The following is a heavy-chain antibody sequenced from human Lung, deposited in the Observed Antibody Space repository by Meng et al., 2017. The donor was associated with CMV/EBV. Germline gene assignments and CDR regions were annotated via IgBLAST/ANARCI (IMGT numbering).Heavy chain of an antibody. V-gene: IGHV3-30*04. CDR3: TREGRLNWFDP. CDR2: ISYDGRDK. Sequence: GESXKISCADSEFTFNSYAMHWVRQAPGKGLEWVAIISYDGRDKYYAESVKGRFTISRDNSKKTLYLQMNSLRTEDTALYFCTREGRLNWFDPWGQGTLVTVSS. CDR1: EFTFNSYA. J-gene: IGHJ5*02.